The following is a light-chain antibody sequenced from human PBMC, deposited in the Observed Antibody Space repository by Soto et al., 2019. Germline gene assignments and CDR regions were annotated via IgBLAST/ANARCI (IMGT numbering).Light chain of an antibody. CDR1: QGLSSY. CDR3: QQLNDSPYT. J-gene: IGKJ2*01. CDR2: AVS. V-gene: IGKV1-9*01. Sequence: DIQLTQSPSFMSASVGDRVTITCRASQGLSSYLAWYQQKPGKAPKLLMYAVSTLQSGVPSRFSGSGSGTEFTLTISSLQPEDFATYFCQQLNDSPYTFGQGTKLEIK.